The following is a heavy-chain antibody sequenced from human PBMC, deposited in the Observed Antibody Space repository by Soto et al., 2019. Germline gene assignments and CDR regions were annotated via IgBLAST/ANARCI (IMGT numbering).Heavy chain of an antibody. V-gene: IGHV3-74*01. D-gene: IGHD6-19*01. Sequence: PGGLLRLSCAASGFTFSSYWMHWVRQAPGKGLVWVSRINSDGSSTSYADSVEGRFTISRDNAKNTLYLQMNSLRAEDTAIYYCARVQLRSTGWYPWGQGTLVTVSS. CDR1: GFTFSSYW. J-gene: IGHJ5*02. CDR2: INSDGSST. CDR3: ARVQLRSTGWYP.